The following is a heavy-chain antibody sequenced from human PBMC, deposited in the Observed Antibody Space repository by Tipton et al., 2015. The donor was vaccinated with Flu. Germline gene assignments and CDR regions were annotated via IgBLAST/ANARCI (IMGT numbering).Heavy chain of an antibody. CDR3: ARGGRTYYDSSDYYYALDY. Sequence: GLVKPSETLSLTCGVDGGSIIGYYWNWIRRSPGKGLEWLGEVDHSGFTTYNPSLKSRVTISIDKSKRQFSLNLNSMTAADTAMYYCARGGRTYYDSSDYYYALDYWGQGTQVTVSS. J-gene: IGHJ4*02. CDR1: GGSIIGYY. CDR2: VDHSGFT. V-gene: IGHV4-34*01. D-gene: IGHD3-22*01.